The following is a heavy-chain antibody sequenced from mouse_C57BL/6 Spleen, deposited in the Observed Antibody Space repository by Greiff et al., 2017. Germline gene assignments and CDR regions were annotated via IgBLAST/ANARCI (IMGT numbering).Heavy chain of an antibody. CDR1: GYTFTSYW. CDR2: IDPSDSYT. CDR3: ARGAYSNYEGYFDY. D-gene: IGHD2-5*01. Sequence: VQLQQSGAELVKPGASVKLSCKASGYTFTSYWMQWVKQRPGQGLEWIGEIDPSDSYTNYNQKFKGKATLTVDTSSSTAYMQLSSLTSEDSAVYYCARGAYSNYEGYFDYWGQGTTLTVSS. J-gene: IGHJ2*01. V-gene: IGHV1-50*01.